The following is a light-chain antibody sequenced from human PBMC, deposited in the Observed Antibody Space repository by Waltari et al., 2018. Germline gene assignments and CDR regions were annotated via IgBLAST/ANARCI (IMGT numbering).Light chain of an antibody. CDR1: QSVTTY. CDR3: QQRRNWPIT. CDR2: DAS. J-gene: IGKJ5*01. V-gene: IGKV3-11*01. Sequence: EFVLTQYPATLPLSPGDTAPLSSRASQSVTTYLAWYHQKPGQPPRLLIYDASNRATGIPARFSASGSGTDFSLTISSLEPEDFAVYYCQQRRNWPITFGQGTRLEIK.